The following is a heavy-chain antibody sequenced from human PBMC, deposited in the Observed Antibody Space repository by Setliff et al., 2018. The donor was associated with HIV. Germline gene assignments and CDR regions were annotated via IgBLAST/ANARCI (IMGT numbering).Heavy chain of an antibody. J-gene: IGHJ6*03. CDR2: INTNTGNP. CDR1: GYTFISYA. Sequence: ASVKVSCKASGYTFISYAMNWVRHAPGQGLEWMGWINTNTGNPTYAQGFTGRFVFSLDTSVSTAYLQISSLKAEDTAVYYCARMATVYYYYMDVWGKGTTVTVSS. CDR3: ARMATVYYYYMDV. D-gene: IGHD4-4*01. V-gene: IGHV7-4-1*02.